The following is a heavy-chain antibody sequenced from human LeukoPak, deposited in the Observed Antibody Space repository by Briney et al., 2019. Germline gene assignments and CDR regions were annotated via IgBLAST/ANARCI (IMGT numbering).Heavy chain of an antibody. J-gene: IGHJ4*02. CDR3: ARGVDGTTPPYYFDY. Sequence: SETLSPTCAVYGGSFSGYYWSWIRQPPGKGLEWIGEINHSGSTNYNPSLKSRVTISVDTSKNQFSLKLSSVTAADTAVYYCARGVDGTTPPYYFDYWGQGTLVTVSS. CDR2: INHSGST. D-gene: IGHD5-24*01. V-gene: IGHV4-34*01. CDR1: GGSFSGYY.